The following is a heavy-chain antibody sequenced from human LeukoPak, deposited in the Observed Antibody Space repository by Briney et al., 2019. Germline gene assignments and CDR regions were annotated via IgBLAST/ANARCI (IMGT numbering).Heavy chain of an antibody. J-gene: IGHJ3*02. CDR3: ARDPGSYYDYVSRAFDI. D-gene: IGHD3-16*01. V-gene: IGHV3-30-3*01. CDR1: GFTFSSYA. CDR2: ISYDGSNK. Sequence: GRSLRLSCAASGFTFSSYAMHWVRQAPGKGLEWVAVISYDGSNKYYADSVKGRFTISRDNSKNTLYLQMNSLRAEDTAVYYCARDPGSYYDYVSRAFDIWGQGTMVTVSS.